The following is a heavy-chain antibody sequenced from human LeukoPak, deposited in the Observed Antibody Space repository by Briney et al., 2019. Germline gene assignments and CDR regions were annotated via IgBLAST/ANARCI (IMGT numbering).Heavy chain of an antibody. J-gene: IGHJ4*02. CDR3: AKAGYFDWLLYY. V-gene: IGHV3-43*02. D-gene: IGHD3-9*01. CDR1: GFTYDDYA. Sequence: GSLRLSCAASGFTYDDYAMHWVRQAPGKGLEWVSLISGDGGSTYYADSVKGRFTISRDNSKNSLYLQMNSLRTEDTALYYCAKAGYFDWLLYYWGQGTLVTVSS. CDR2: ISGDGGST.